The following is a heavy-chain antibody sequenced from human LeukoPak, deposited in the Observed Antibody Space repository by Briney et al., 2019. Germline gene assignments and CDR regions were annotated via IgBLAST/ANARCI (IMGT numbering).Heavy chain of an antibody. CDR2: IYYGGST. CDR3: ARARLDSSGRFDY. D-gene: IGHD3-22*01. V-gene: IGHV4-59*01. CDR1: GGSISSYY. Sequence: SEALSLTCTVSGGSISSYYWSWIRQSPGKGLEWIGYIYYGGSTDYNPSLKSRVTISKDTSKTQFSLRLSSVTAADTAVYYCARARLDSSGRFDYWGQGTLVTVSS. J-gene: IGHJ4*02.